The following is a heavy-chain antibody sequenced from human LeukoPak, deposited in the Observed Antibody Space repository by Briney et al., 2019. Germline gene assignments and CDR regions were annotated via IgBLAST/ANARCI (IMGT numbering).Heavy chain of an antibody. J-gene: IGHJ4*02. Sequence: GGSLRLSCAASGFTFDDYAMHWVRQGPGKGLEWVSLISGDGGITYYADSVRGRFTISRDNSKNSLYLQMNSLRTEDTALYYCAKDIGGCSFAADYWGQGTLVTVSS. D-gene: IGHD5-18*01. CDR2: ISGDGGIT. V-gene: IGHV3-43*02. CDR3: AKDIGGCSFAADY. CDR1: GFTFDDYA.